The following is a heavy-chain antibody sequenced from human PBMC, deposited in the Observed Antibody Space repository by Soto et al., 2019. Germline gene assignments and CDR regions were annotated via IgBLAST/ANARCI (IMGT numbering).Heavy chain of an antibody. J-gene: IGHJ4*02. Sequence: ASVKVSCKPSVYSFTKYGLHWVRQAPGQRLEWMGWINPGNGYTKYSQKFQSRLTMTRDTSTSTAYMELSSLRSDDTAVYYCASATSRAIGLRNWGQGTLVTVSS. D-gene: IGHD1-26*01. V-gene: IGHV1-3*01. CDR1: VYSFTKYG. CDR3: ASATSRAIGLRN. CDR2: INPGNGYT.